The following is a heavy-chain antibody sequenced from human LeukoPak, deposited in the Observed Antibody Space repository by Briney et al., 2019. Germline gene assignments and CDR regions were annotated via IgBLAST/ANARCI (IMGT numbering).Heavy chain of an antibody. CDR1: GGSFSGYY. CDR3: ARDGGRDSGSYYEDY. J-gene: IGHJ4*02. CDR2: INHSGSS. D-gene: IGHD1-26*01. Sequence: PSETLSLTCAVYGGSFSGYYWSWIRQPPGKGLEWIGEINHSGSSNYNPSLKSRVTISVDMSKNQFSLKLSSVTAADTAVYYCARDGGRDSGSYYEDYWGQGTLVTVSS. V-gene: IGHV4-34*01.